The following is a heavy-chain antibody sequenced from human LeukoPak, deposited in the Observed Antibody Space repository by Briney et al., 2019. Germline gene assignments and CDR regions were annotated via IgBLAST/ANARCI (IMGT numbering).Heavy chain of an antibody. J-gene: IGHJ4*02. Sequence: GGSLRLSCAASGFTFSSYSMNWVRQAPGKGLEWVSYISSSSSTIYYADSVKGRFTISRDNAKNSLYLQMNSLRAEDTAVYYCARLGRYYDSSGYYGDYFDYWGQGTLVTVSS. CDR1: GFTFSSYS. D-gene: IGHD3-22*01. CDR3: ARLGRYYDSSGYYGDYFDY. CDR2: ISSSSSTI. V-gene: IGHV3-48*01.